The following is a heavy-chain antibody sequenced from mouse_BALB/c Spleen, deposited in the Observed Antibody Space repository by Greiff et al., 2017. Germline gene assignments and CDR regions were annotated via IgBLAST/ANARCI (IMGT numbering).Heavy chain of an antibody. CDR3: AKEDLLGGFAY. V-gene: IGHV14-3*02. J-gene: IGHJ3*01. CDR1: GFNIKDTY. CDR2: IDPANGNT. D-gene: IGHD1-1*01. Sequence: EVKLQESGAELVKPGASVKLSCTASGFNIKDTYMHWVKQRPEQGLEWIGRIDPANGNTKYDPKFQGKATITADTSSNTAYLQLSSLTSEDTAVYYCAKEDLLGGFAYWGQGTLVTVSA.